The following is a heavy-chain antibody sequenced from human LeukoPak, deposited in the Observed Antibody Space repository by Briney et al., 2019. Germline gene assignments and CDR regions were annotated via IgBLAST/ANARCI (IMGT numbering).Heavy chain of an antibody. CDR1: GYSFTTYW. D-gene: IGHD6-25*01. CDR3: ARQRRNGGLAASNDAFDI. CDR2: MYPGDSDI. V-gene: IGHV5-51*01. Sequence: GESLKISCQGSGYSFTTYWIGCVRQMPGNGLEWMGIMYPGDSDIRYSPSFQGQVTISADKSISTAYLQWSSLRDSDTAMYYCARQRRNGGLAASNDAFDIWGQGTMVTVSS. J-gene: IGHJ3*02.